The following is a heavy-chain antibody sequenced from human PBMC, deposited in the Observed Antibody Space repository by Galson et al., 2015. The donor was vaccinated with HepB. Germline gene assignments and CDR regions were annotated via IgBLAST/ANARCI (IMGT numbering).Heavy chain of an antibody. CDR2: IRYDGSNK. V-gene: IGHV3-30*02. CDR3: AKGCRGGSCHLDAFDI. CDR1: GFTFSSYG. J-gene: IGHJ3*02. D-gene: IGHD2-15*01. Sequence: SLRLSCAASGFTFSSYGMHWVRQAPGKGLEWVAFIRYDGSNKYYADSVKGRFTISRDNSKNTLYLQMNSLRAEDTAVYYCAKGCRGGSCHLDAFDIWGQGTMVTVSS.